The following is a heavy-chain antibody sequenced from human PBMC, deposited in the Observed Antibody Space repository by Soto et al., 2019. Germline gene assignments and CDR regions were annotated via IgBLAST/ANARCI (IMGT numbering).Heavy chain of an antibody. Sequence: QVQLQQWGAGLLKPSETLSLTCAVYGGSFSGYYWSWIRQPPGKGLEWIGEINHSGSTNYNPSLKSRVTISVDTSKNPFSLKLSSVTAADTAVYYCARCQFGPKLDYWGQGTLVTVSS. V-gene: IGHV4-34*01. CDR1: GGSFSGYY. J-gene: IGHJ4*02. D-gene: IGHD3-10*01. CDR3: ARCQFGPKLDY. CDR2: INHSGST.